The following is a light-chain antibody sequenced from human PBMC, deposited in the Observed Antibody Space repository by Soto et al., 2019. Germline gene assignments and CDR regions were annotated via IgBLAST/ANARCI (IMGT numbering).Light chain of an antibody. V-gene: IGKV3-20*01. J-gene: IGKJ4*01. CDR2: GAS. CDR3: QQYGSSPLT. CDR1: QSVSSN. Sequence: EIVLTQSPGTLSVSPGERATLSCRASQSVSSNLAWYQQKPGQAPRLLIYGASTRATGIPARFSGSGSGTEFTLTISRLEPEDFAVYYCQQYGSSPLTFGGGTKVDI.